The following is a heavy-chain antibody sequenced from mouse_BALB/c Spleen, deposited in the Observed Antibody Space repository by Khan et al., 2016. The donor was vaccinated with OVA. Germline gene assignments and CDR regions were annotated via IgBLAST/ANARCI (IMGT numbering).Heavy chain of an antibody. CDR2: IWGGGST. CDR3: AKPLNHCPNYFDY. D-gene: IGHD1-3*01. J-gene: IGHJ2*01. Sequence: QVQLKESGPGLVAPSQSLSITCTVSGFSLTAYGVSWIRQPPGKGLEWLGVIWGGGSTYYNSALKSRLSISKENSKRHVLLQMNSLQTDDTAMYCCAKPLNHCPNYFDYWGQGTTVTVSA. CDR1: GFSLTAYG. V-gene: IGHV2-6-5*01.